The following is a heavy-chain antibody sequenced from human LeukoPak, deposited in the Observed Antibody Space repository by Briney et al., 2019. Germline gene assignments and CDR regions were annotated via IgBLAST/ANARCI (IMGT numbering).Heavy chain of an antibody. CDR1: GFTFTDYE. D-gene: IGHD2-15*01. Sequence: GGSLRLSCVVSGFTFTDYEMNWVRQAPGKGLEWISYMTSSHSPIYYADSVKGRFTISRDNAKNSLYLQMNSLRAEDTAVYYCATGYCSGGTCYGYFQSWGQGTLVTVSS. J-gene: IGHJ1*01. CDR3: ATGYCSGGTCYGYFQS. V-gene: IGHV3-48*03. CDR2: MTSSHSPI.